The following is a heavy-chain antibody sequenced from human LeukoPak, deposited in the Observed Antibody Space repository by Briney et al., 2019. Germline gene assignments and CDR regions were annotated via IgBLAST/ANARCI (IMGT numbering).Heavy chain of an antibody. Sequence: GGSLRLSCAASRFTFNVRWMHWVRQAPGKGLVWVSRINSDGSGTSHADSVKGRFTISRDNAKNTLYLHMNSLRAEDTAVYYCARDGSDWSFDCWGQGTLVTVSS. CDR1: RFTFNVRW. CDR3: ARDGSDWSFDC. CDR2: INSDGSGT. V-gene: IGHV3-74*01. J-gene: IGHJ4*02. D-gene: IGHD6-19*01.